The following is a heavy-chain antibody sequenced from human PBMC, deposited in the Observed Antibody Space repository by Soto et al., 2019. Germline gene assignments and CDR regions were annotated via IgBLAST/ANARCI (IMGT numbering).Heavy chain of an antibody. CDR2: INQDGRDT. CDR3: ATYHDDEWESYRHRY. Sequence: PGGSLRLSCAASGLAFRSFLMSWVRQAPGEGLEWVANINQDGRDTYCSDSVRDRFTISRDNAANSLFLHMNSLGAEDTAVYYCATYHDDEWESYRHRYWGQGTLVTVSS. J-gene: IGHJ4*02. D-gene: IGHD3-16*02. V-gene: IGHV3-7*01. CDR1: GLAFRSFL.